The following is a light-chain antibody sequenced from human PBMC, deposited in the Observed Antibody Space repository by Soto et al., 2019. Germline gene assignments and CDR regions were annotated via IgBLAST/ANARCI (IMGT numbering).Light chain of an antibody. Sequence: EIVMTQSPVTLSVSPGERATLSCRAGQSVSSNLAWYQQKPGQAPRLLIYGASTRATGIPARFTGSGSGTEFTLTISSLQFDDSAVYYCQQYNNWWTFGQGTKVQI. J-gene: IGKJ1*01. CDR1: QSVSSN. V-gene: IGKV3-15*01. CDR2: GAS. CDR3: QQYNNWWT.